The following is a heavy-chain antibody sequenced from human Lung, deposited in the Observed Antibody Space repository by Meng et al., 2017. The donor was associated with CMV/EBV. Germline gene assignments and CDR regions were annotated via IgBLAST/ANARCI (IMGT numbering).Heavy chain of an antibody. D-gene: IGHD1-26*01. J-gene: IGHJ4*02. CDR2: INPSDGST. Sequence: GYPFTSYYIHWVRLAPGQGLEWIGVINPSDGSTDYAQRFQGRVTMTRDTSTSAVHMELSSLRSQDTAVYYCARGDRSGGSYYPSSLDHWGQGTLVTSPQ. V-gene: IGHV1-46*01. CDR1: GYPFTSYY. CDR3: ARGDRSGGSYYPSSLDH.